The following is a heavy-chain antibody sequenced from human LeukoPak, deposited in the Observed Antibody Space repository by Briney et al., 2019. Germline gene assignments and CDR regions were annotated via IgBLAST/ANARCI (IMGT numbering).Heavy chain of an antibody. J-gene: IGHJ4*02. D-gene: IGHD3-9*01. CDR3: AGSPAYYDILTGYLKPYYFDY. CDR1: GGSISSGDYY. Sequence: SETLPLTCTVSGGSISSGDYYWSWIRQPPGKGLEWIGYIYYSGSTYYNPSLKSRVTISVDTSKNQFSLKLSSVTAADTAVYYCAGSPAYYDILTGYLKPYYFDYWGQGTLVTVSS. V-gene: IGHV4-30-4*08. CDR2: IYYSGST.